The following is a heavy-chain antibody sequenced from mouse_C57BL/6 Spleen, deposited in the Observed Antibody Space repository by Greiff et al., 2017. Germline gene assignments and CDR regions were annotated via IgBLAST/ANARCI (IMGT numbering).Heavy chain of an antibody. J-gene: IGHJ1*03. D-gene: IGHD6-1*01. V-gene: IGHV1-19*01. CDR1: GYTFTDYY. CDR2: INPYNGGT. Sequence: EVQLQQSGPVLVKPGASVKMSCKASGYTFTDYYMNWVKQSHGKSLEWIGVINPYNGGTSSNQKFKGKATLTVDKSSSTAYMALNSLTSEDSSVYYCARGGAHEGYFGGWGTGTTVTVSS. CDR3: ARGGAHEGYFGG.